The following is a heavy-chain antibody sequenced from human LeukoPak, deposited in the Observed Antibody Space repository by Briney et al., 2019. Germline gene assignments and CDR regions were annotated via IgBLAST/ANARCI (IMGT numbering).Heavy chain of an antibody. D-gene: IGHD6-19*01. CDR1: GFTFNSYA. Sequence: GGSLRLSCAASGFTFNSYAMSWVRQAPGKGLEWVSAIPGIGGNTYYGDSVKGRFTISRDNSKDTLYLRMDSLSAEDTAVYYCARGGRFTSGWRGAFDSWGQGTLVTVSS. CDR3: ARGGRFTSGWRGAFDS. CDR2: IPGIGGNT. V-gene: IGHV3-23*01. J-gene: IGHJ4*02.